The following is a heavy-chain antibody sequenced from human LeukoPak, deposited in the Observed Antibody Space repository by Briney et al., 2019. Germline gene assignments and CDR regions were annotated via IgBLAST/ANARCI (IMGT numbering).Heavy chain of an antibody. D-gene: IGHD5-18*01. CDR1: GFTFSSYW. J-gene: IGHJ6*03. V-gene: IGHV3-74*01. Sequence: PGGSLRLSCAASGFTFSSYWMHWVRQTPGKGLVWVSRINSDGSSTSYADSVKGRFTISRDNAKNTLYLQMNSLRAEDTAVYYCARDYYSYENYYMDVWGKGTTVTVSS. CDR3: ARDYYSYENYYMDV. CDR2: INSDGSST.